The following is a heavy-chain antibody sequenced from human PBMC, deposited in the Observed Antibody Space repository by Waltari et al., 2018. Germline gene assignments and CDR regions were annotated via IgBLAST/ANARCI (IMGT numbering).Heavy chain of an antibody. V-gene: IGHV4-59*01. CDR3: ARVWGNSGDYMDV. CDR2: IYYSGST. CDR1: GGSISSYY. Sequence: VQLQESGPGLVKPSETLSLTCTVSGGSISSYYWSWIRQPPGKGLEWIGYIYYSGSTNYNPSLKSRVTISVDTSKNQFSLKLSSVTAADTAMYYCARVWGNSGDYMDVWGKGTTVTVSS. J-gene: IGHJ6*03. D-gene: IGHD3-10*01.